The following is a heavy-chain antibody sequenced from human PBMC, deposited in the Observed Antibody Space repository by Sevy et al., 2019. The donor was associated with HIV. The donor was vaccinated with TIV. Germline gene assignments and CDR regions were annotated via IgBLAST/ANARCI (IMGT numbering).Heavy chain of an antibody. J-gene: IGHJ4*02. V-gene: IGHV3-11*06. Sequence: GGCLRLSCAASGFTFSDYYMSWIRQAPGKGLEWVSYISSSSSYTNYADSVKGRFTISRDNAKNSLYLQMNSLRAEDTAVYYCARTRIAAVFDYWGQGTLVTVSS. CDR2: ISSSSSYT. CDR3: ARTRIAAVFDY. D-gene: IGHD6-13*01. CDR1: GFTFSDYY.